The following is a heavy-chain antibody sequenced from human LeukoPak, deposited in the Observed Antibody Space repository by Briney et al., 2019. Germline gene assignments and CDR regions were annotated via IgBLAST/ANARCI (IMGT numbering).Heavy chain of an antibody. J-gene: IGHJ5*02. V-gene: IGHV4-34*01. CDR3: ARGATRLTFGGVKGNWFDP. CDR2: INHSGST. Sequence: SETLSLTCAVYGGSFSGYYWSWIRQPPGKGLEWIGEINHSGSTNYNPSLKSRVTISVDTSKNQFSLKLSSVTAADTAVYYCARGATRLTFGGVKGNWFDPWGQGTLVTVSS. D-gene: IGHD3-16*01. CDR1: GGSFSGYY.